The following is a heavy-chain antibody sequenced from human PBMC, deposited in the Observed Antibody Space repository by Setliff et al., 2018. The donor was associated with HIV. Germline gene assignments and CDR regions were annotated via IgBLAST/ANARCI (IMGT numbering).Heavy chain of an antibody. CDR1: GGSFSSYY. CDR3: ARGAPRGRLRFPNWFDP. Sequence: SETLSLTCAFYGGSFSSYYWNWMRQPPGKGLEWIGEFSPTGSPTYNPSLESRVTIPVDTSKNQCSLKLRSLTAADTAIYYCARGAPRGRLRFPNWFDPWGQGTLVTVSS. D-gene: IGHD5-12*01. V-gene: IGHV4-34*01. CDR2: FSPTGSP. J-gene: IGHJ5*02.